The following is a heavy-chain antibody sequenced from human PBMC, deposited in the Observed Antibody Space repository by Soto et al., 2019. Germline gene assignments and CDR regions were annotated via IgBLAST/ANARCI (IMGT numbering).Heavy chain of an antibody. Sequence: QVPLVESGGGVVQPGRSLTLSCAGSGFIFSSYGMHWVRQAPGKGLEWVAVTWYDGRKNYYADSVKGRFTISRDDSKNTLYLHMNSLRAEDTAVYYCARVLSYCSATTCYSEYWGQGTLVTVSS. CDR3: ARVLSYCSATTCYSEY. V-gene: IGHV3-33*01. J-gene: IGHJ4*02. D-gene: IGHD2-2*01. CDR1: GFIFSSYG. CDR2: TWYDGRKN.